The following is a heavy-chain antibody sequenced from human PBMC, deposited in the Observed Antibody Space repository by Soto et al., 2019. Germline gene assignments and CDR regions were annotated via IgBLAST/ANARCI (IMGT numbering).Heavy chain of an antibody. CDR3: ARRKLERMYVGWFDH. CDR2: IHHSGST. CDR1: GDSISSRNW. D-gene: IGHD2-8*01. Sequence: QVQLQESGPGLVKPSETLSLTCAVSGDSISSRNWWSWVRQTPVKGLEYIGEIHHSGSTNSNPSLKSRLKQSVEKSKNQFSLNLNSVTAADTAIYYCARRKLERMYVGWFDHWGQRTLVTVSS. J-gene: IGHJ5*02. V-gene: IGHV4-4*02.